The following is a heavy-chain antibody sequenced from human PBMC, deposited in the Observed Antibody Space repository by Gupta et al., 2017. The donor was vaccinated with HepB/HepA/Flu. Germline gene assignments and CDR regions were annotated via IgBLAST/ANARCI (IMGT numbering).Heavy chain of an antibody. V-gene: IGHV3-74*01. Sequence: TNYADSVKGRFTVSRDSATNTMFLQMNSLRVDDTAVYFCARAGDNDFGEYWGRGILVTVSS. CDR3: ARAGDNDFGEY. CDR2: T. D-gene: IGHD4-17*01. J-gene: IGHJ4*02.